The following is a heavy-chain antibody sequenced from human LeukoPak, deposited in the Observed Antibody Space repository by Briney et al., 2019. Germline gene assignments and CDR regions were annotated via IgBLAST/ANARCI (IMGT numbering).Heavy chain of an antibody. J-gene: IGHJ5*02. V-gene: IGHV4-39*02. CDR1: GGSISRSSFY. Sequence: SETLSLTCTVSGGSISRSSFYWAWLRQPPGKGLEWIGSVYNSGSTYYNPSLKSRVTISEDTSKNHLSLKLTSVTAADTAVYYCASLTDARWFDPWGQGALVTVSS. CDR2: VYNSGST. CDR3: ASLTDARWFDP.